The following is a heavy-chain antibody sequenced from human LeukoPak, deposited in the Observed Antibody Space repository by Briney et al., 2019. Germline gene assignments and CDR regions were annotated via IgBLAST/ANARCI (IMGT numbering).Heavy chain of an antibody. Sequence: PGESLMISCKGSGYRFTNYWIGWVRQMPGKGLELMGSIYPGDSDTRYSPSFQGQVTISADKSITTAYLHWSSLKASDTAIYYCARQGVYYSDSSAFYYWGQGTLVTVSS. CDR2: IYPGDSDT. D-gene: IGHD3-22*01. CDR3: ARQGVYYSDSSAFYY. J-gene: IGHJ4*02. V-gene: IGHV5-51*01. CDR1: GYRFTNYW.